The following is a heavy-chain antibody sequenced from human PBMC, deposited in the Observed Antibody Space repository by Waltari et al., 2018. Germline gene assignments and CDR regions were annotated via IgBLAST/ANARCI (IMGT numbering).Heavy chain of an antibody. CDR1: GYTFTAYN. V-gene: IGHV1-2*02. J-gene: IGHJ5*02. CDR2: INPNTGDT. D-gene: IGHD6-6*01. CDR3: ARDRPFDP. Sequence: QLQLVQSGAEVKKPGASVKVSCKESGYTFTAYNINWVRQAPGQGLEWMGWINPNTGDTKYAQNFQGRVSMTRDKSISTAYMELSSLTSDDTAVYYCARDRPFDPWGQGTLITVSS.